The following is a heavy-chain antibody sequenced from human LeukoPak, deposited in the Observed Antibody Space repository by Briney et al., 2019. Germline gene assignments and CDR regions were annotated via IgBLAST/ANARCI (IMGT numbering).Heavy chain of an antibody. V-gene: IGHV3-15*01. J-gene: IGHJ6*03. CDR3: TTPIVVPAAREDYYYYYYMDV. CDR1: GFTFSSYG. Sequence: GGSLRLSCAASGFTFSSYGMHWVRQAPGKGLEWVGRIKSKTDGGTTDYAAPVKGRFTISRDDSKNTLYLQMNSLKTEDTAVYYCTTPIVVPAAREDYYYYYYMDVWGKGTTVTVSS. D-gene: IGHD2-2*01. CDR2: IKSKTDGGTT.